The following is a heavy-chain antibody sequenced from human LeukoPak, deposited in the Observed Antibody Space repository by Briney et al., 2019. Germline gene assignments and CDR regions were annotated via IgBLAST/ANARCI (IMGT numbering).Heavy chain of an antibody. CDR1: GFNISSYG. CDR3: ARNYYYMDV. CDR2: ISYDGSNT. Sequence: PGKSLRLSCTASGFNISSYGMHWVRQAPGKGLEWVAVISYDGSNTYYADSVKGRLTIARDNSKNTLYLQMNSLRVEDTAVYYCARNYYYMDVWGRGTTVTVSS. V-gene: IGHV3-30*03. J-gene: IGHJ6*03.